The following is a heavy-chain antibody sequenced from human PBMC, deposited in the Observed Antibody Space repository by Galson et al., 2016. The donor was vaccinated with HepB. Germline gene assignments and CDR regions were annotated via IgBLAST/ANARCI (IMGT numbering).Heavy chain of an antibody. CDR1: GFTFSTFP. Sequence: SLRLSCAASGFTFSTFPMTWVRQAAGKGLEWVSSISGSGGSTYYADSVKGRFTISRDNFKNTQYLQMNSLRAEDTAVYYCARPRVKRADSIGYYAYFDQWGQGTLVTVSS. V-gene: IGHV3-23*01. CDR3: ARPRVKRADSIGYYAYFDQ. D-gene: IGHD3-22*01. J-gene: IGHJ4*02. CDR2: ISGSGGST.